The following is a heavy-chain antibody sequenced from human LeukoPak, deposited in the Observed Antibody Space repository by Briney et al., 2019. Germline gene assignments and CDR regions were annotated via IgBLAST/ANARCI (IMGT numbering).Heavy chain of an antibody. CDR2: ISGSGGST. V-gene: IGHV3-23*01. J-gene: IGHJ4*02. CDR3: AKDGGDYFDY. D-gene: IGHD4-17*01. Sequence: GGSLRLSCAASGFTFTSYAMSWVRQAPGKGPEWVSVISGSGGSTYYADSVKGRFTISRDNSKNTLYLQMNSLRAEDTAVYYCAKDGGDYFDYWGQGTLVTVSS. CDR1: GFTFTSYA.